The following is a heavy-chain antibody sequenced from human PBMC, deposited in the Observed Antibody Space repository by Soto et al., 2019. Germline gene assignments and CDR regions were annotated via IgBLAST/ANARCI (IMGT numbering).Heavy chain of an antibody. CDR2: ISAYNGNT. D-gene: IGHD3-3*01. V-gene: IGHV1-18*04. Sequence: QVQLVQSGAEVKKPGASVKVSCKASGYTFTSYGISWGRQAPGQGLEWMGWISAYNGNTNYAQKLQGRVTMTTDTSTSTAYMELRSLRSDDTAVYYCARDPPTIFGVVIPPFDYWGQGTLVTVSS. J-gene: IGHJ4*02. CDR1: GYTFTSYG. CDR3: ARDPPTIFGVVIPPFDY.